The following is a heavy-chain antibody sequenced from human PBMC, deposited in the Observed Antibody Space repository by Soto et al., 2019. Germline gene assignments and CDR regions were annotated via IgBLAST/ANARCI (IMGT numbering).Heavy chain of an antibody. J-gene: IGHJ6*01. CDR1: GYSISSGYY. Sequence: SETLSLTCAVSGYSISSGYYWGWIRQPPGKGLEWIGSIYHSGSTYYNPSLKSRVTISVDTSKNQFSLKLSSVTAADTAVYYCARGRYSYGRYYYYYYGMDVWGPETKVTISS. CDR2: IYHSGST. V-gene: IGHV4-38-2*01. CDR3: ARGRYSYGRYYYYYYGMDV. D-gene: IGHD5-18*01.